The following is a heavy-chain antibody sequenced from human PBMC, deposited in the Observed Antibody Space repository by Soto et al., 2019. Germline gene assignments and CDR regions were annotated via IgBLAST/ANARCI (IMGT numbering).Heavy chain of an antibody. D-gene: IGHD5-12*01. CDR1: GFTFSSYA. Sequence: EVQLLQSGGGLVQPGGSLRLSCVASGFTFSSYAMNWVRQAPGKGPEWVSSISATGGSAYYADSVKGRFTISRDNSKNTLYLQMASLRADDTAVYYCARDRGYGGYDREVFDFWGQGTLVTVSS. J-gene: IGHJ4*02. V-gene: IGHV3-23*01. CDR3: ARDRGYGGYDREVFDF. CDR2: ISATGGSA.